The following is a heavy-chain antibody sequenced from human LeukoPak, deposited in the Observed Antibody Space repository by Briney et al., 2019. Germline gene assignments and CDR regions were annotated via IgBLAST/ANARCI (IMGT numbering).Heavy chain of an antibody. V-gene: IGHV3-48*02. CDR1: EFSFSTYS. CDR3: ASDRNWSFDY. Sequence: GGSLRLSCAASEFSFSTYSVNWVRQAPGEGLEWISYISYDSRIKYYADSVKGRFTISRDNAKNSLYLQMNSLRDEDTAVYYCASDRNWSFDYWGQGTLVTVSS. J-gene: IGHJ4*02. CDR2: ISYDSRIK. D-gene: IGHD1-1*01.